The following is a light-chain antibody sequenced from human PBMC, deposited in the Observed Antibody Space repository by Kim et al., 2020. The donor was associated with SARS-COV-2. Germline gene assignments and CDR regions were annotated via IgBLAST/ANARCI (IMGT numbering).Light chain of an antibody. CDR1: QNIGIF. CDR2: HAS. CDR3: QQRRNWPIT. V-gene: IGKV3-11*01. J-gene: IGKJ5*01. Sequence: LAPGDRAALSCRASQNIGIFLAWYQQKPGQAPRLLIYHASNRATGIPARFSGSGSGTDFTLTINSLEPEDFAVYYCQQRRNWPITFGQGTRLEIK.